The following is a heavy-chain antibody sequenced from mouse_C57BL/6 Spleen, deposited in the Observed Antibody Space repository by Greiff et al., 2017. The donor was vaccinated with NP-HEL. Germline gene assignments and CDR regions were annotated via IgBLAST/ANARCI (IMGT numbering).Heavy chain of an antibody. V-gene: IGHV1-15*01. Sequence: QVQLKESGAELVRPGASVTLSCKASGYTFTDYEMHWVKQTPVHGLEWIGAIDPETGGTAYNQKFKGKAILTADKSSSTAYMELRSLTSEDSAVYDCTRGLREGGGFADWGQGTLVTVSA. D-gene: IGHD3-2*02. CDR2: IDPETGGT. CDR3: TRGLREGGGFAD. J-gene: IGHJ3*01. CDR1: GYTFTDYE.